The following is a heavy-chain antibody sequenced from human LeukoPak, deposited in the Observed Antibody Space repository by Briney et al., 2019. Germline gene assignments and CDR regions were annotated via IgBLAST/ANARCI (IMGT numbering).Heavy chain of an antibody. J-gene: IGHJ4*02. CDR2: IYYSGST. D-gene: IGHD2-2*01. CDR1: GGSIGSSSYY. V-gene: IGHV4-39*01. Sequence: SETLSLTCTVSGGSIGSSSYYWGWIRQPPGKGLEWIGSIYYSGSTYYNPSLKSRVAMSLDTSKNQFSLKLSSVTAADTAVYYCTRRGRTEYCSSTSCYEANFDYWGQGTLVTVSS. CDR3: TRRGRTEYCSSTSCYEANFDY.